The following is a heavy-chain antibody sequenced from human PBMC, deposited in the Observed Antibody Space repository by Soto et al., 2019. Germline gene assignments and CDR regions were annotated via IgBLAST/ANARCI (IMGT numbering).Heavy chain of an antibody. V-gene: IGHV3-21*01. CDR2: IITITGFI. D-gene: IGHD3-10*01. Sequence: GGSLRLSCAASGFTFSSYSMNWVRQAPGKGLEWVSIITITGFIDYADSVKGRFTISRDNAKSSLYLQMNSLRAEDTAVYYCARGQEHDGYGSGVSYYYYYMDVWGKGTTVTVSS. CDR3: ARGQEHDGYGSGVSYYYYYMDV. J-gene: IGHJ6*03. CDR1: GFTFSSYS.